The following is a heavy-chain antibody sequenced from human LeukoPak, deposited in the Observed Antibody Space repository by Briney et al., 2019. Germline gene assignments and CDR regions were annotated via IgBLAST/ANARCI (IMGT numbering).Heavy chain of an antibody. V-gene: IGHV3-21*01. Sequence: GGSLRLPCAASGFTFSSYSMNWVRQAPGKGLEWVSSISSSTNYIYYADSVKGRFTISRDNANNSLYLQMNSLRAEDTAVYYCARDYTRTTGWFDPWGQGTLVTVSS. D-gene: IGHD1-1*01. J-gene: IGHJ5*02. CDR2: ISSSTNYI. CDR3: ARDYTRTTGWFDP. CDR1: GFTFSSYS.